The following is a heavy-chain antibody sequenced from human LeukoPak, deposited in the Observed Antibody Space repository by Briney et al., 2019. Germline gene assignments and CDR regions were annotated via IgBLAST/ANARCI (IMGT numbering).Heavy chain of an antibody. V-gene: IGHV4-4*07. J-gene: IGHJ4*02. D-gene: IGHD6-19*01. CDR1: GGSFSFYY. CDR2: IYTSGST. Sequence: SETLSLTCAVYGGSFSFYYWSWIRQPAGKGLEWIGRIYTSGSTNYNPSLKSRVTMSVDTSKNQFSLKLSSVTAADTAVYYCARESRDSGLVPIWGQGTLVTVSS. CDR3: ARESRDSGLVPI.